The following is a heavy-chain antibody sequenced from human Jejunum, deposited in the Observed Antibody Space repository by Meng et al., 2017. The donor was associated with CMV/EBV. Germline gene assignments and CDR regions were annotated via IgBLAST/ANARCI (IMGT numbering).Heavy chain of an antibody. Sequence: FGGYAMGWVRQAQGKGLEWVSAISDSGTSTFYADSVKGRFAISRDNSKNTLYLQMNSLRAEDTAVYYCAKAPSPYCSNGVCYSFDYWGQGTLVTVSS. D-gene: IGHD2-8*01. CDR3: AKAPSPYCSNGVCYSFDY. CDR2: ISDSGTST. J-gene: IGHJ4*02. CDR1: FGGYA. V-gene: IGHV3-23*01.